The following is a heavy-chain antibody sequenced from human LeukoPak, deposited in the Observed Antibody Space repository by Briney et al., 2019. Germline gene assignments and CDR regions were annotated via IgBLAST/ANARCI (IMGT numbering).Heavy chain of an antibody. CDR3: ARDHIFRVGVPSAYFDY. J-gene: IGHJ4*02. D-gene: IGHD2-2*01. V-gene: IGHV3-11*05. CDR2: ISSRSTYT. Sequence: GGSLRLSCAASGFTFSDYYMSWIRQAPGKGLEGVSYISSRSTYTKYVASVEGRFTISRDNARNSAYLQLNSLRAEDTAVYYCARDHIFRVGVPSAYFDYWGQGALVTVSS. CDR1: GFTFSDYY.